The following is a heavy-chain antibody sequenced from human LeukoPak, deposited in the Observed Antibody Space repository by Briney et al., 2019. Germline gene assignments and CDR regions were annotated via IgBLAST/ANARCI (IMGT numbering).Heavy chain of an antibody. CDR3: ATVNCGGDCYSPSYFDY. D-gene: IGHD2-21*02. CDR2: ISSSSSYI. J-gene: IGHJ4*02. CDR1: GFTFSSYS. V-gene: IGHV3-21*01. Sequence: GGSLRLSCAASGFTFSSYSMNWVRQAPGKGLEWVSSISSSSSYIYYADSAKGRFTISRDNAKNPLYLQMNSLRAEDTAVYYCATVNCGGDCYSPSYFDYWGQGALVTVSS.